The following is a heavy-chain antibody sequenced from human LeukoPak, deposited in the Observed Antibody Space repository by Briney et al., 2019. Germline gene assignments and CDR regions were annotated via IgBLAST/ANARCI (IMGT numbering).Heavy chain of an antibody. Sequence: GGSLRLSCAASGFTFSSYAMHWVRQAPGKGLEWVAVISYDGSNKYYADSVKGRFTIPRDNSKNTLYLQMNSLRAEDTAVYYCARDTFEDIVVVPAAVPFDYWGQGTLVTVSS. D-gene: IGHD2-2*01. CDR3: ARDTFEDIVVVPAAVPFDY. CDR2: ISYDGSNK. V-gene: IGHV3-30-3*01. CDR1: GFTFSSYA. J-gene: IGHJ4*02.